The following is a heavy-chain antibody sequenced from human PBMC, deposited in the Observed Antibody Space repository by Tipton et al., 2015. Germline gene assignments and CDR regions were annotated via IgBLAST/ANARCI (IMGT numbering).Heavy chain of an antibody. J-gene: IGHJ6*02. CDR2: IYHTGST. CDR1: GGSISSGHW. V-gene: IGHV4-4*02. CDR3: ARDLEHGMDV. Sequence: TLSLTCAVSGGSISSGHWWSWVRQPPGKGLEWIGEIYHTGSTNYNPSLKSRVTMSVDKSKNQFSLKLSSVTAADTAVYYCARDLEHGMDVWGQGTTVTVSS. D-gene: IGHD5-24*01.